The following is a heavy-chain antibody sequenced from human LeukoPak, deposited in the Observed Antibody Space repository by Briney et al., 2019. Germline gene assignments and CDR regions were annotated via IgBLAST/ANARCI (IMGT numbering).Heavy chain of an antibody. V-gene: IGHV3-33*03. CDR3: VKDHIRLPYYDIRDVYFDA. J-gene: IGHJ4*02. CDR2: IYWDGSIK. D-gene: IGHD3-16*01. Sequence: PGGSLRLSCATSGFNFGSSGMHWVRQAPDKGLEGVALIYWDGSIKYYGGAVKGRFTISRDNSKNTVDLQMTSLRPDDTAIYYCVKDHIRLPYYDIRDVYFDAWGKGTLVVVSS. CDR1: GFNFGSSG.